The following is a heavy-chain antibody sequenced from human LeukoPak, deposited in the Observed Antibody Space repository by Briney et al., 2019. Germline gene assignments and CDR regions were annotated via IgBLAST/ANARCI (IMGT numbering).Heavy chain of an antibody. V-gene: IGHV3-30-3*01. CDR2: ISYDGSNK. Sequence: PGGSLRLSCAASGFTFSSYAMHWVRQAPGKGLEWVVVISYDGSNKYYADSVKGRFTISRDNSKNTLYLQMNSLRAEDTAVYYCAGYRAAGRTYWGQGTLVTVSS. J-gene: IGHJ4*02. D-gene: IGHD6-13*01. CDR3: AGYRAAGRTY. CDR1: GFTFSSYA.